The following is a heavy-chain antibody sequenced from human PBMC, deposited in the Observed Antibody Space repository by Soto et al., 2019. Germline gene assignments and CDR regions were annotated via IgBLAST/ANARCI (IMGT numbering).Heavy chain of an antibody. CDR1: SGSISSSNW. CDR2: IYHSGST. J-gene: IGHJ4*02. CDR3: ARASADFGVVTYFDY. D-gene: IGHD3-3*01. Sequence: QVQLQESGPGLVKPSGTLSLTCAVSSGSISSSNWWSWVRQPPGKGLEWIGEIYHSGSTNYNPSLNSRVTISVDKSKNQFSLKLSSVTAADTAVYYCARASADFGVVTYFDYWGQGTLVTVSS. V-gene: IGHV4-4*02.